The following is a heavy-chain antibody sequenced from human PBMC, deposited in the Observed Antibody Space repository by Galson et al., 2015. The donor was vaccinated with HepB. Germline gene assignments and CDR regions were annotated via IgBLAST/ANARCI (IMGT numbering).Heavy chain of an antibody. D-gene: IGHD3-22*01. CDR1: GFTFSSYS. J-gene: IGHJ4*02. CDR2: ISSSSSYI. CDR3: ARGRADYYDDYFDY. Sequence: SLRLSCAASGFTFSSYSMNWVRQAPGKGLEWVSSISSSSSYIYYADSVKGRFTISRDNAKNSLYLQMNSLRAEDTAVYYCARGRADYYDDYFDYWGQGTLVTVSS. V-gene: IGHV3-21*01.